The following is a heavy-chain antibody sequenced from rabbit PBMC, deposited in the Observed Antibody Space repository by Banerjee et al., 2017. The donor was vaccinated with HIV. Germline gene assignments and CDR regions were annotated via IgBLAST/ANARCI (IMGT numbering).Heavy chain of an antibody. CDR2: IYTISGGNT. CDR3: ARGGYENSFYGYGF. CDR1: GFSFRNKYG. Sequence: QSLEESGGGLVKPGASLKLPCTASGFSFRNKYGRCWVRQAPGKGLEWIGCIYTISGGNTYYASWAKGRFTISKTSTTVTLQMTSLTAADTATYFCARGGYENSFYGYGFRGPGTLVTVS. D-gene: IGHD3-1*01. V-gene: IGHV1S40*01. J-gene: IGHJ2*01.